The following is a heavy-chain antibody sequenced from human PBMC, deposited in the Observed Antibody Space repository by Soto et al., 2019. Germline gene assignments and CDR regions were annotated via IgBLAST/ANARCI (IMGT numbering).Heavy chain of an antibody. D-gene: IGHD2-2*01. CDR3: AKEPSGCSSTGLWMDV. V-gene: IGHV3-30*18. CDR1: GFTFSSYG. CDR2: ISYDGSNK. J-gene: IGHJ6*02. Sequence: QVQLVESGGGVVQPGRSLRLSCAASGFTFSSYGMHWVRQAPGKGLEWVAVISYDGSNKYYADSVKGRFTISRDNSKNTLYLQMKSLRAEDTAVYYCAKEPSGCSSTGLWMDVWGQGTTVTVSS.